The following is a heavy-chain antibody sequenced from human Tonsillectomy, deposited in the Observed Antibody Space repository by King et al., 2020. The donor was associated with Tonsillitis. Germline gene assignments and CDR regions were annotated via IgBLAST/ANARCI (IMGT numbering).Heavy chain of an antibody. CDR3: ARAPYWQQLVHYAFDI. Sequence: VQLVQSGGGLIQPGGSLRLSCAASGFTVSSNHMSWVRQAPGKGLEWVSVIYSGGSTYYADSVKGRFTISRDNSKNTLYLQMNSLRAEDTAVYYCARAPYWQQLVHYAFDIWGQGTMVTVSS. V-gene: IGHV3-53*01. J-gene: IGHJ3*02. CDR1: GFTVSSNH. CDR2: IYSGGST. D-gene: IGHD6-13*01.